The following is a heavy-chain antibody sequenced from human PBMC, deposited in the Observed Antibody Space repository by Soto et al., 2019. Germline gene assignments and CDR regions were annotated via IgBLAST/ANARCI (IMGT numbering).Heavy chain of an antibody. CDR2: ISSSGGTT. CDR3: TKEPKKSISHDY. J-gene: IGHJ4*02. CDR1: GFTFSSYS. Sequence: PGGSLRLSCAASGFTFSSYSMNWVRQAPGKGLEWVSSISSSGGTTSYTDSVKGRFTISRDNSKNTLFLQMNGLRAEDTAIYYCTKEPKKSISHDYWGMGTLVTVSS. V-gene: IGHV3-23*01. D-gene: IGHD2-21*01.